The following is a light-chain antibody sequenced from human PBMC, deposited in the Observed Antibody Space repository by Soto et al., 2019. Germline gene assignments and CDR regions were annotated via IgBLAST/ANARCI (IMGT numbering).Light chain of an antibody. V-gene: IGLV2-8*01. CDR1: IGDIGSYYY. CDR3: TTWDDSLNGPV. CDR2: EVS. J-gene: IGLJ3*02. Sequence: QSVLTQPPSASGSLGQSVTISCTGTIGDIGSYYYVSWYQQHPGKAPKLIIYEVSERPSGVPDRFSGSKSGNTASLTVSGLQAGDEADYYCTTWDDSLNGPVFGGGTKVTVL.